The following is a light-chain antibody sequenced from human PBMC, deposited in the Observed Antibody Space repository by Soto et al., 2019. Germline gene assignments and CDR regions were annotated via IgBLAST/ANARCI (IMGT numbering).Light chain of an antibody. V-gene: IGLV2-14*01. CDR3: TSYTSSSTLVV. Sequence: QSALTQPASVSGSPGQSITISCTGTSSDIGGYTYVSWYQKHPGKAPKVIIYGVSYRPSGVSSRFSGSKSGNTASLTISGLRAEDEADYYCTSYTSSSTLVVFGGGTKLTVL. CDR2: GVS. CDR1: SSDIGGYTY. J-gene: IGLJ3*02.